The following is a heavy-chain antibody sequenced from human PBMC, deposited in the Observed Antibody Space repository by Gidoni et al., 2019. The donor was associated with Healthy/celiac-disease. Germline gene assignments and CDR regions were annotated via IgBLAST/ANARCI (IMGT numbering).Heavy chain of an antibody. V-gene: IGHV3-9*01. D-gene: IGHD2-2*03. CDR1: GFTFEYYS. CDR3: AKSGYCSSTSCYRGGFDY. CDR2: IRWNSGSI. J-gene: IGHJ4*02. Sequence: EVQLVESGGGLVQPGRYLRLSFAASGFTFEYYSMHWVRQAPGKGLEWVSGIRWNSGSIGYADSVKGRFTISRDNDKKSLYLQMKSLRAEDTALYYCAKSGYCSSTSCYRGGFDYWGQGTLVTVSS.